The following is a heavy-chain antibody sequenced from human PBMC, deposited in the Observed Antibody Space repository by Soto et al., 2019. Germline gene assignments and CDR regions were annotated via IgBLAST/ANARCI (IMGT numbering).Heavy chain of an antibody. V-gene: IGHV3-23*01. J-gene: IGHJ4*02. Sequence: GGSLRLSCAVSGFSFGTYTVNWVRQAPGTGLEWVSGLSDSVGTTHYAYSVKGRFTISRDKSKNTLYLQMNNLRAEDTAVYYCAKHLIGGRLQSPFDLWGQGTQVTVSS. CDR3: AKHLIGGRLQSPFDL. CDR2: LSDSVGTT. D-gene: IGHD3-3*02. CDR1: GFSFGTYT.